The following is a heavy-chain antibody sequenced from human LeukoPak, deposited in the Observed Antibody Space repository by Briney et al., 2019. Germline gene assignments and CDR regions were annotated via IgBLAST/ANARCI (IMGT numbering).Heavy chain of an antibody. D-gene: IGHD5-24*01. CDR2: RNPNSGNT. J-gene: IGHJ4*02. Sequence: ASVKVSCKAPGYTVTSYDINWVRQATGQWLEWMGCRNPNSGNTGYAQKFQGRVTMTRNTSIGTAYMELSSLRSEDTAVYYCARGRRDGYNERDYWGQGTLVTVSS. V-gene: IGHV1-8*01. CDR1: GYTVTSYD. CDR3: ARGRRDGYNERDY.